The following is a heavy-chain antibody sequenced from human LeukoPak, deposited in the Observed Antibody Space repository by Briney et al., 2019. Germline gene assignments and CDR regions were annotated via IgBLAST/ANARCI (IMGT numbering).Heavy chain of an antibody. CDR2: ISRSGGSI. CDR3: ARSLKVSAALDVFDI. D-gene: IGHD2-2*01. Sequence: GGSLRLSCAASEFTFSSHSMNWVRQAPGKGLEWVSSISRSGGSIYYADSLKGRFTISRDNAKNSLYLQMNSLRAEDTAVYFCARSLKVSAALDVFDIWGQRTMVTVSS. V-gene: IGHV3-21*01. CDR1: EFTFSSHS. J-gene: IGHJ3*02.